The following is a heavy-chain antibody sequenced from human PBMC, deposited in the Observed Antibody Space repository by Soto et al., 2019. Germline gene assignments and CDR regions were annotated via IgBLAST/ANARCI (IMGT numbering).Heavy chain of an antibody. CDR2: IYYSGST. CDR3: ARARITIFGVVSPPDV. V-gene: IGHV4-59*01. CDR1: GGSISSYD. J-gene: IGHJ6*04. D-gene: IGHD3-3*01. Sequence: SETLSLTCTVAGGSISSYDWSWIRQPPGKGLEWIGYIYYSGSTNYNPSLKSRVTISVDTSKNQFSLKLSSVTAADTAVYYCARARITIFGVVSPPDVWGKGTTVTVSS.